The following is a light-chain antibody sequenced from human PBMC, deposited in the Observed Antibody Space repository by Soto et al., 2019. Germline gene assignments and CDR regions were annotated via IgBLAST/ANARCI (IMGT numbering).Light chain of an antibody. CDR3: QQSFRIPT. J-gene: IGKJ1*01. CDR2: DIS. V-gene: IGKV1-39*01. Sequence: DIQRTQSPSSLSASVGDRVIITCRASEGVRTHLNWYQQRPGKVPKLLINDISNLQRGVPSRFSGSGSGTDFTLTISSLQPEDIATYFCQQSFRIPTFGQGTKVDIK. CDR1: EGVRTH.